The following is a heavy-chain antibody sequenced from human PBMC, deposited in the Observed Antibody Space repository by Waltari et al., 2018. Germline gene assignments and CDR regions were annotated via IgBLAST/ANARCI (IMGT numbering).Heavy chain of an antibody. CDR2: INPNKGAT. CDR1: GYTFTGYY. CDR3: ARDKNTAMVLGYYYYMDV. V-gene: IGHV1-2*02. J-gene: IGHJ6*03. Sequence: QVQLVQSGAEVKKPGASVKVSCKASGYTFTGYYMHWVRQAPGQGLEWMGWINPNKGATNYEPKFQCRVTMTRDTSISTAYMELSRLRSDDTAVYYCARDKNTAMVLGYYYYMDVWGKGTTVTISS. D-gene: IGHD5-18*01.